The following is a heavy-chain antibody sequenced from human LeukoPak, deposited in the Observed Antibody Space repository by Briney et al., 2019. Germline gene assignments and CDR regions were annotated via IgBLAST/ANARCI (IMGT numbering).Heavy chain of an antibody. J-gene: IGHJ4*02. CDR2: IYSSVST. CDR3: AYSGSYGHLGY. D-gene: IGHD1-26*01. Sequence: SEALSLTCTVSGGSISSNAYYWAWIRQPPGKGLEWIGSIYSSVSTYYNPSLKSRVTISVDTSKNQFSLRLSSVTAADTALYYCAYSGSYGHLGYWGQGIPVTVSS. CDR1: GGSISSNAYY. V-gene: IGHV4-39*01.